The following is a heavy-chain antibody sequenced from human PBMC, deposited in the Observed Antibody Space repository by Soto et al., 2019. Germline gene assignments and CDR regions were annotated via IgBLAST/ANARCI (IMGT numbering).Heavy chain of an antibody. CDR3: AREVAADGTFREDVFDI. D-gene: IGHD6-13*01. CDR1: GGTFSNHA. V-gene: IGHV1-69*12. Sequence: QVHLVQSGAEVKKPGSSVKVSCKASGGTFSNHAINWVRQAPGQGLEWMGRIIPIFTTTNYAQKFQGRVTITADQSXIXPYMELSSLKHDDTAVYYCAREVAADGTFREDVFDIWGQGTLVTVSS. J-gene: IGHJ3*02. CDR2: IIPIFTTT.